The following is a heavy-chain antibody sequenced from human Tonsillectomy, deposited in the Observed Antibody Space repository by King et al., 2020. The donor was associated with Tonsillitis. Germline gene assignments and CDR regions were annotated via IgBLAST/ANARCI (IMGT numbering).Heavy chain of an antibody. Sequence: VQLVESGGGLVQPGRSLRLSCAASGFTFDDYAMRWVRQAPGKGLEWVSSISWNSGNIDYADSVKGRFTISRDNAKNSLYLQMNSLTTEDTALYFCAKDMAADGTVYWGQGTLVTVSS. CDR3: AKDMAADGTVY. D-gene: IGHD6-13*01. CDR1: GFTFDDYA. CDR2: ISWNSGNI. V-gene: IGHV3-9*01. J-gene: IGHJ4*02.